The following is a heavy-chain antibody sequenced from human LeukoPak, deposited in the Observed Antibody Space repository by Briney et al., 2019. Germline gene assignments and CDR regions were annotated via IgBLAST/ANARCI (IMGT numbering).Heavy chain of an antibody. V-gene: IGHV4-59*01. CDR1: GGSISSYY. D-gene: IGHD1-14*01. J-gene: IGHJ4*02. CDR2: IYYSGST. CDR3: ASDTARAGIFDY. Sequence: SETLSLTCTVSGGSISSYYWSWIRQPPGKGLEGIGYIYYSGSTNYNPSLKSRVTISVDTSKNQFSLKLSSVTAADTPVYYCASDTARAGIFDYGGQGTLAPVSS.